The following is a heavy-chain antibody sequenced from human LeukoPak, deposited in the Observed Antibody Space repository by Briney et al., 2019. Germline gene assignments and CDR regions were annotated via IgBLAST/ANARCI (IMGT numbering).Heavy chain of an antibody. V-gene: IGHV3-9*01. CDR2: ISWNSGSI. J-gene: IGHJ4*02. CDR3: ATTNTYTSGWYMIY. Sequence: GGSLRLSCAASGFTFDDYAMHWVRQAPGKGLEWVSGISWNSGSIGYADSVKGRFTISRDNAKNSLYLQMNSLRAEDTALYYCATTNTYTSGWYMIYWGQGTLVTVSS. CDR1: GFTFDDYA. D-gene: IGHD6-19*01.